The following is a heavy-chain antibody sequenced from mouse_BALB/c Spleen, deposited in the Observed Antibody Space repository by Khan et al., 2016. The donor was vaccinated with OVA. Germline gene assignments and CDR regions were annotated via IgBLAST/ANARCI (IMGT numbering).Heavy chain of an antibody. Sequence: VQLQESGPGLVAPSQSLSITCTVSGFSLVTYGVSWVRQPPGKGLEWLGVIWGDGTTNYHSVLKSRLIISKDNSESQVILKLNRLQTDDTATYYGAIIYYGLAWFAYWGQGTLVTVSA. CDR2: IWGDGTT. J-gene: IGHJ3*01. CDR1: GFSLVTYG. CDR3: AIIYYGLAWFAY. V-gene: IGHV2-3*01. D-gene: IGHD1-2*01.